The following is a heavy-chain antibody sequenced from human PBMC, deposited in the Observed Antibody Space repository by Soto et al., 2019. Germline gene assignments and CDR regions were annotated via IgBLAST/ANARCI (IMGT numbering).Heavy chain of an antibody. Sequence: PGGSLRLSCAVSGFTFDGYAMHWVRQAPGRGLEWVSSISWNGGDIGYADSVKGRFTISRDNVRNSLYLQMHSLRVDDTALYYCVKDMSGLRFLEWLHGFDVWGQGTMVTVSS. CDR2: ISWNGGDI. CDR1: GFTFDGYA. D-gene: IGHD3-3*01. CDR3: VKDMSGLRFLEWLHGFDV. J-gene: IGHJ3*01. V-gene: IGHV3-9*01.